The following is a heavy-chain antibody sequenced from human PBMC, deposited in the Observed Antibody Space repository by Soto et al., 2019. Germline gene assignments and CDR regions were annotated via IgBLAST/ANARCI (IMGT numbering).Heavy chain of an antibody. CDR2: IYHSGIT. V-gene: IGHV4-4*02. J-gene: IGHJ4*02. Sequence: QVQLQESGPGLLKPSGTLSLTCAVSGDSISTNYWWSWVRQPPGKGLEWIGEIYHSGITHYNPSLKSRITISVDKSKSQFSLEVTSVTAADTAVYYCARRGTFIAVAGNFDYWGRVTMVTVSS. D-gene: IGHD6-19*01. CDR3: ARRGTFIAVAGNFDY. CDR1: GDSISTNYW.